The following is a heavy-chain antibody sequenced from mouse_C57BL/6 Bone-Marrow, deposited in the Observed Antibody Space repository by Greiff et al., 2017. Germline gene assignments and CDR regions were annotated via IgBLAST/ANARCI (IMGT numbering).Heavy chain of an antibody. V-gene: IGHV1-81*01. Sequence: QVQLKQSGAELARPGASVKLSCKASGYTFTSYGISWVKQRTGQGLEWIGEIYPRSGNTYYNEKFKGKATLTADKSSSTAYMELRSLTSEDSAVYFCAITTVVPSCYWGQGTSVTVSS. J-gene: IGHJ4*01. D-gene: IGHD1-1*01. CDR3: AITTVVPSCY. CDR2: IYPRSGNT. CDR1: GYTFTSYG.